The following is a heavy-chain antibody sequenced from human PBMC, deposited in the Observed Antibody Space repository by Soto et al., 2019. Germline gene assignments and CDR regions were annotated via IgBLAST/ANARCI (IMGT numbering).Heavy chain of an antibody. D-gene: IGHD6-19*01. V-gene: IGHV3-23*01. J-gene: IGHJ4*02. CDR2: ITGGGGST. CDR1: GFTFSGYA. Sequence: HPGGSLRLSCVASGFTFSGYAMTWVRQAPGKGLEWVSAITGGGGSTYYADSVKGRFTISRDNSKNTLYPQMNSPRAEDTAVYYCAKRISGWYEIDYWGQGTLVTVS. CDR3: AKRISGWYEIDY.